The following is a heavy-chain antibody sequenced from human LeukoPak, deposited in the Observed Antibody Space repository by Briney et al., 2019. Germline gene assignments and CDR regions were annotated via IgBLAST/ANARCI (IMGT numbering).Heavy chain of an antibody. CDR1: GFTFSSYW. J-gene: IGHJ4*02. Sequence: GGSLRLSSAASGFTFSSYWMSWVRQAPGKGLEWVANIKQDGSEKYYVDSVKGRFTISRDNAKNSLYLQMNSLRAEDTAVYYCATERLSYYYDSSGFKGYYWGQGTLVTVSS. V-gene: IGHV3-7*04. CDR2: IKQDGSEK. CDR3: ATERLSYYYDSSGFKGYY. D-gene: IGHD3-22*01.